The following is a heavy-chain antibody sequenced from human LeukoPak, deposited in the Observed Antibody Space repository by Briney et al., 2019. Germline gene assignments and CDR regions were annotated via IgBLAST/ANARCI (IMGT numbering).Heavy chain of an antibody. CDR1: GFTFDDYG. CDR2: INWNGGST. Sequence: GGSLRLSCAASGFTFDDYGMSWVRQAPGKGLEWVSGINWNGGSTGYADSVKGRFTISRDNAKNSLYLQINSLRAEDTALYYCARDRAATTRYWFDPWGQGTLVTVSS. J-gene: IGHJ5*02. D-gene: IGHD1/OR15-1a*01. V-gene: IGHV3-20*04. CDR3: ARDRAATTRYWFDP.